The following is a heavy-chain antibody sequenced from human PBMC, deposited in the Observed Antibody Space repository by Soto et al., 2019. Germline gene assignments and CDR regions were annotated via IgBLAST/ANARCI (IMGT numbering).Heavy chain of an antibody. Sequence: QVQLVQSGAEVKRPGSSVKVSCKASGGTLNSYGINWVRQAPGQGLEWMGRIIPIVGIANYAQKFQGRVTITADKSTSTAYMELSSLISEDTALYYWTRDRFWGQGTRVTVSS. V-gene: IGHV1-69*04. CDR1: GGTLNSYG. J-gene: IGHJ4*02. D-gene: IGHD3-3*01. CDR2: IIPIVGIA. CDR3: TRDRF.